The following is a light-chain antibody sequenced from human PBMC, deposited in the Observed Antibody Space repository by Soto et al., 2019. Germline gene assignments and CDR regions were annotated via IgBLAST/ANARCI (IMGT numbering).Light chain of an antibody. CDR1: QSVSSSS. J-gene: IGKJ1*01. CDR2: GGS. V-gene: IGKV3-20*01. Sequence: EIELTQSPGTMSLSPGERATLSCRASQSVSSSSLAWYQQKPGQAPRLLIYGGSSRATGIPERFSGSGSGTDFTHTIGRLEPEDFAVYHCQQYGGSPPTFGQGTKVEIK. CDR3: QQYGGSPPT.